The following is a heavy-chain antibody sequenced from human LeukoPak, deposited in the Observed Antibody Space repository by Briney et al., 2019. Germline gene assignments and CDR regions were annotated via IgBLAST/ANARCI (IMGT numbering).Heavy chain of an antibody. Sequence: PSETLSLTCTVSGGSIRTYYWSWIRQPPGKGLEWIGFIYYSGSTKYNPSLTSRVTMSVDTSKNQFSLKLDSVTEKDTAMYYCARNQAVAANRGAFDIWGQGTMVTVSS. CDR3: ARNQAVAANRGAFDI. J-gene: IGHJ3*02. D-gene: IGHD6-19*01. CDR2: IYYSGST. CDR1: GGSIRTYY. V-gene: IGHV4-59*08.